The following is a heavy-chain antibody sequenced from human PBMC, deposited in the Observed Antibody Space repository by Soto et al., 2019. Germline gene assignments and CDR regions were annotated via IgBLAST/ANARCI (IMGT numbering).Heavy chain of an antibody. CDR1: GASVISDLYY. J-gene: IGHJ5*02. D-gene: IGHD5-12*01. CDR3: ARGSGYT. V-gene: IGHV4-30-4*01. Sequence: QVHLQESGPGLVKPSQTLSLTCTVSGASVISDLYYWSWFRQPPGKGPEWIAYIYSDGRTSYNPALRSRGSMSIDTSTTQFSLKVNSVTAAATAVYYCARGSGYTWGQGTLVTVSS. CDR2: IYSDGRT.